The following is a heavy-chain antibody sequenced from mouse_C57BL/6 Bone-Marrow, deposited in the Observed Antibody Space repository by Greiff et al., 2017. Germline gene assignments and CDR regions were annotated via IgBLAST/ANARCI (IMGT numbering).Heavy chain of an antibody. CDR2: ISSGGSYT. Sequence: EVQGVESGGDLVKPGGSLKLSCAASGFTFSSYGMSWVRQTPDKRLEWVATISSGGSYTYYPDSVKGRFTISRDNAKNTLYLQMSSLKSEDTAMYYCARPRLYYYGSSPFAYWGQGTLVTVSA. CDR3: ARPRLYYYGSSPFAY. V-gene: IGHV5-6*01. J-gene: IGHJ3*01. D-gene: IGHD1-1*01. CDR1: GFTFSSYG.